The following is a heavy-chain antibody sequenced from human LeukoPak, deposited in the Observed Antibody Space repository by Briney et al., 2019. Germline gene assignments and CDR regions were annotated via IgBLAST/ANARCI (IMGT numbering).Heavy chain of an antibody. V-gene: IGHV1-18*01. D-gene: IGHD4-17*01. J-gene: IGHJ4*02. CDR3: ARGYDYGDYVGDFDY. CDR1: GYTFTSYP. Sequence: GASVKVSCKASGYTFTSYPISWVRQAPGQGLEWMGWITTYNGNTNCARKLQGRVTMTTDTSTRTAYMDLRGLRSDDTAVYYCARGYDYGDYVGDFDYWGQGTLVTASS. CDR2: ITTYNGNT.